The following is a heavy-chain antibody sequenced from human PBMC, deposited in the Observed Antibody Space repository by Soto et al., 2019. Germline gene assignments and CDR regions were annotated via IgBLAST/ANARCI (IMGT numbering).Heavy chain of an antibody. Sequence: QVQLVESGGGVVQPGRSLRLSCAASGFTFNNYAMHWVRQAPGKGLEWVAFISYDGSSKYYADSVTGRVTISRDNSRNKVYLQMNSLRAEDTAVYYCARGDGYIYGNTFDSWGQGNLVTVSS. D-gene: IGHD5-18*01. J-gene: IGHJ4*02. CDR3: ARGDGYIYGNTFDS. V-gene: IGHV3-30-3*01. CDR2: ISYDGSSK. CDR1: GFTFNNYA.